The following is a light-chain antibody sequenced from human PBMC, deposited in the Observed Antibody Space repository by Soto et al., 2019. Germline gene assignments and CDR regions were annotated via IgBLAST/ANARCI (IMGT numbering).Light chain of an antibody. CDR2: KVS. CDR3: MQGTHWYT. CDR1: QSLVYSDGKTY. Sequence: DVVMTQSPLSLPVTLGQPASISCRSSQSLVYSDGKTYLNWFQQRPGQSPRRLIYKVSNRDAGVPGRFSGGGSGPDFTLKISRVEAEYVGVYYCMQGTHWYTFGQGTKLEIK. J-gene: IGKJ2*01. V-gene: IGKV2-30*01.